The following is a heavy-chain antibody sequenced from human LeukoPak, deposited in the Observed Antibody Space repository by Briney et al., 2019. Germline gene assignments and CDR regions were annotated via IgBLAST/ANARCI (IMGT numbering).Heavy chain of an antibody. CDR1: GATFSSYA. V-gene: IGHV1-69*13. D-gene: IGHD3-3*01. J-gene: IGHJ6*02. CDR3: ARVEEYYYYGMDV. CDR2: IIPIFGTA. Sequence: GASVKVSCKASGATFSSYAISWVRQAPGQGLEWMGGIIPIFGTANYAQKFQGRVTITADESTSTAYMELSSLRSEDTAVYYCARVEEYYYYGMDVWGQGTTVTVSS.